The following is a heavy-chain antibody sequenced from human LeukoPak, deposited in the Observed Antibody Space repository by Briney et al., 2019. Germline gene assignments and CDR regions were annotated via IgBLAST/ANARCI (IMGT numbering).Heavy chain of an antibody. D-gene: IGHD6-6*01. V-gene: IGHV1-46*01. CDR1: GYTFTSYY. CDR2: INPSGGST. CDR3: ARAEYSSSRGNYYFDY. J-gene: IGHJ4*02. Sequence: RASVKVSCKASGYTFTSYYMHWVRQAPGQGLEWMGIINPSGGSTSYAQKFQGRVTMTRDTSTSTVYMELSSLRSEDTAVYYCARAEYSSSRGNYYFDYWGQGTLVTVSS.